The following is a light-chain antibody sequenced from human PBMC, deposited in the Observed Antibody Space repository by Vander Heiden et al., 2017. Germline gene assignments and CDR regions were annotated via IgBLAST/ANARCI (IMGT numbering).Light chain of an antibody. J-gene: IGKJ2*01. CDR3: QQYDSFPYT. V-gene: IGKV1-5*03. CDR2: KAF. CDR1: QSISSW. Sequence: DIQMTQSPSTLSASVGDRVIITCRASQSISSWLAWYQQKPGKAPKLLIYKAFSLGSGVPSRFSGSGSGTEFTHTISSLQPDDFATYYCQQYDSFPYTFGQGTKLEIK.